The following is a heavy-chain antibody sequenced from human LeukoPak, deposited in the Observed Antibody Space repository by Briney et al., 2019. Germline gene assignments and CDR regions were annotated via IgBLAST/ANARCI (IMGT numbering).Heavy chain of an antibody. V-gene: IGHV3-73*01. CDR1: GFTFSGSA. D-gene: IGHD3-10*01. CDR3: TGNYYGSGSYADFDY. J-gene: IGHJ4*02. CDR2: IRSTANGYAT. Sequence: GGSLRLSCAASGFTFSGSALHWVRQASGKGLEWVGRIRSTANGYATAYAASVKGRFTISRDDSKNTAYLQMDSLKTEDTAVYYCTGNYYGSGSYADFDYWGQETLVTVSS.